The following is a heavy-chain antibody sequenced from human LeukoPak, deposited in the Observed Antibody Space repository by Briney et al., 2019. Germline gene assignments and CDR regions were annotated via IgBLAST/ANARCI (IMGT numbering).Heavy chain of an antibody. D-gene: IGHD6-13*01. J-gene: IGHJ5*02. CDR2: IRSKAYGGTT. CDR3: TRAYTQLGFDP. CDR1: GFTFGDYA. V-gene: IGHV3-49*03. Sequence: PGGSLRLSCTASGFTFGDYAMSWFRQARGKGLEWVCFIRSKAYGGTTEYAASVRGRFTISRDDSKIIAHLQMNSLKTEDTAVYYCTRAYTQLGFDPWGQGTLVTVSS.